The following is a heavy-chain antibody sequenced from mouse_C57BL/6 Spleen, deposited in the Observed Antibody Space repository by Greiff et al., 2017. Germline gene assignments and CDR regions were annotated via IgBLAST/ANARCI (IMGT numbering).Heavy chain of an antibody. V-gene: IGHV14-2*01. CDR1: GFNIKDYY. D-gene: IGHD1-1*01. Sequence: EVMLVESGAELVKPGASVKLSCTASGFNIKDYYMHWVKQRTEQGLEWIGRIDPEDGETKYAPKFQGKATITADTSSNTAYLQLSSLTSEDTAVYYCARTPITTVDAMDYWGQGTSVTVSS. CDR3: ARTPITTVDAMDY. J-gene: IGHJ4*01. CDR2: IDPEDGET.